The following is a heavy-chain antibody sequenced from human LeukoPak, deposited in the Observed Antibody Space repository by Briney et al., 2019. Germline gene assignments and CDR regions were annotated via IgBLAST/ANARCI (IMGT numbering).Heavy chain of an antibody. D-gene: IGHD3-10*01. Sequence: SETLSLTCAVYGGSFSGYYWSWIRQPPGKGLEWIGEINHSGSTNYNPSLKSRVTISVDTSKNQFSLKLSSVTAADTAVYYCARVRSYYGSVTGKSYYFDFWAREPWSPSPQ. CDR2: INHSGST. CDR3: ARVRSYYGSVTGKSYYFDF. V-gene: IGHV4-34*01. CDR1: GGSFSGYY. J-gene: IGHJ4*02.